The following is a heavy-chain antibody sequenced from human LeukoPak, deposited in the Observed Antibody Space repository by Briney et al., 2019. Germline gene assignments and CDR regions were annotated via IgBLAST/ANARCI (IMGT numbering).Heavy chain of an antibody. CDR2: IYYSGST. CDR1: GGSISSSSYY. V-gene: IGHV4-39*07. J-gene: IGHJ5*02. CDR3: ASSLSSSWYPNWFDP. D-gene: IGHD6-13*01. Sequence: SQTLSLTCTVSGGSISSSSYYWGWIRQPPGRGLEWIGSIYYSGSTYYNPSLKSRVTISVDTSKNQFSLKLSSVTAADTAVYYCASSLSSSWYPNWFDPWGQGTLVTVSS.